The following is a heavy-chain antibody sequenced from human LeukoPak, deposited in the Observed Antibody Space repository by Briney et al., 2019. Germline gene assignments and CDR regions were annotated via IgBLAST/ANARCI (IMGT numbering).Heavy chain of an antibody. CDR2: IIPIFGTA. CDR3: ARSKDAYYYDSSGSRFDY. J-gene: IGHJ4*02. D-gene: IGHD3-22*01. Sequence: ASVKVSCKASGYTFTSYGISWVRQAPGQGLEWMGGIIPIFGTANYAQKFQGRVTITADESTSTAYMELSSLRSEDTAVYYCARSKDAYYYDSSGSRFDYWGQGTLVTVSS. CDR1: GYTFTSYG. V-gene: IGHV1-69*13.